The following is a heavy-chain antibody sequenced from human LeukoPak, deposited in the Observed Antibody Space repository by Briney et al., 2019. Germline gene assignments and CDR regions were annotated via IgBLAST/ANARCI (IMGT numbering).Heavy chain of an antibody. V-gene: IGHV3-48*04. CDR2: ISSSSSTI. Sequence: PGGSLRLSCVVSEFTFSSAWMSWVRQAPGKGLEWVSYISSSSSTIYYADSVKGRFTISRDNAKNSLYLQMNSLKAEDTAVYYCARDGGDRSDAFDIWGQGTMVTVSS. J-gene: IGHJ3*02. CDR1: EFTFSSAW. CDR3: ARDGGDRSDAFDI. D-gene: IGHD3-16*01.